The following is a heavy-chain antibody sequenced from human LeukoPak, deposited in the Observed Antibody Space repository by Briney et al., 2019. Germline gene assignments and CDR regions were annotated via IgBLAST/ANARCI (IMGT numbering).Heavy chain of an antibody. D-gene: IGHD2-15*01. J-gene: IGHJ4*02. CDR2: ISSSSSYM. CDR1: GFTFSSYS. V-gene: IGHV3-21*01. Sequence: GGSLRLSCAASGFTFSSYSMNWVRQAPGKGLEWVSSISSSSSYMYYADSVKGRFTISRDNAKNSLYLQMNSLRAEDTAVYYCARDPGYCSGGSCRPTGSDYWGQGTLVTVSS. CDR3: ARDPGYCSGGSCRPTGSDY.